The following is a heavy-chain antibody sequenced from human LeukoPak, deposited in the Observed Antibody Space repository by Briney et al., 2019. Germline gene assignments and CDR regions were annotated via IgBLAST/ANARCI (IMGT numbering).Heavy chain of an antibody. CDR1: GFTFSSYG. CDR3: ATAGTAPGDY. D-gene: IGHD3-10*01. J-gene: IGHJ4*02. V-gene: IGHV3-30*02. CDR2: IWYDGSNK. Sequence: GGSLRLSCAASGFTFSSYGMHWVRQAPGKGLEWVAVIWYDGSNKYYADSVKGRFTISRDDSKNTLYLQMNSLRLEDTAMYFCATAGTAPGDYWGQGTLVTVSS.